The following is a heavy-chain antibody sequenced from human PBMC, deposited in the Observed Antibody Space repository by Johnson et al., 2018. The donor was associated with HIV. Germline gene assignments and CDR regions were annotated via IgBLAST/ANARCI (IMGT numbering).Heavy chain of an antibody. CDR1: GFTFSSYW. J-gene: IGHJ3*02. CDR2: ISGSGGGT. D-gene: IGHD4-23*01. V-gene: IGHV3-23*04. CDR3: AKRATVVSGSPSDAFDI. Sequence: VQLVESGGGVVQPGRSLRLSCAASGFTFSSYWMHWVRQAPGKGLVWVSSISGSGGGTYYADSVRGRFSISRDNSKNTLNVQMHSLRVDTAVYYCAKRATVVSGSPSDAFDIWGQGTMVTVSS.